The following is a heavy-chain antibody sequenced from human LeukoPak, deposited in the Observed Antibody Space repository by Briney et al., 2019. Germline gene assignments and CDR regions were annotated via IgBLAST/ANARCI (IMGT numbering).Heavy chain of an antibody. CDR3: ARESYGLSLNY. CDR2: INPNSGGT. CDR1: GYTFTGYY. Sequence: WASVKVSCKASGYTFTGYYMHWVRQAPGQGLEWMGRINPNSGGTNYAQKFQGRVTMTMDTSISTAYMELSRLRSDDTAVYYCARESYGLSLNYWGQGTLVTVSS. V-gene: IGHV1-2*06. D-gene: IGHD5-18*01. J-gene: IGHJ4*02.